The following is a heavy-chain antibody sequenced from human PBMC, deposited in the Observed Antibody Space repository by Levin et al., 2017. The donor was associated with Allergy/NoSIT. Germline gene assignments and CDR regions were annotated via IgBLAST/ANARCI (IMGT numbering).Heavy chain of an antibody. CDR3: AKHPNYHDSSSYYYWAFDY. D-gene: IGHD3-22*01. J-gene: IGHJ4*02. CDR1: GFTFSTYA. V-gene: IGHV3-23*01. Sequence: GGSLRLSCAASGFTFSTYAMSWVRQVPGKGLEWVSGITGSGDSTYYADSVKGRFTFSRDNSKNTLYLQMNSLRAEDTAVYYCAKHPNYHDSSSYYYWAFDYWGQGTLVTVSS. CDR2: ITGSGDST.